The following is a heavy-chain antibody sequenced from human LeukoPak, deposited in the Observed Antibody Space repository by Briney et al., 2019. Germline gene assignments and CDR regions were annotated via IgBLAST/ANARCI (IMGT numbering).Heavy chain of an antibody. J-gene: IGHJ2*01. D-gene: IGHD5-18*01. Sequence: SETLSLTCAVYGGSFSGYYWSWIRQPPGKGLEWIGEINHSGSTNYNPSLKSRVTISVDTSKNQFSLKLSSVTAADTALYYCARGWIQLWSYWYFDLWGRGTLVTVSS. CDR1: GGSFSGYY. CDR3: ARGWIQLWSYWYFDL. CDR2: INHSGST. V-gene: IGHV4-34*01.